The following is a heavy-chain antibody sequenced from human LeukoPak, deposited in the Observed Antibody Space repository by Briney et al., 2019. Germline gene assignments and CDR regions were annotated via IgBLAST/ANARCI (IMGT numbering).Heavy chain of an antibody. CDR1: GDSVSSNSAT. V-gene: IGHV6-1*01. J-gene: IGHJ4*02. CDR3: ARAPHGSGCDY. CDR2: TYYMSKWYN. Sequence: SQTLSLTCAISGDSVSSNSATWIWIRQSPSRGLEWLGRTYYMSKWYNDYAVSLQGRISANPDTSKNQFSLQLNSVTPEDTALYYCARAPHGSGCDYWGQGTLVTVSS. D-gene: IGHD6-25*01.